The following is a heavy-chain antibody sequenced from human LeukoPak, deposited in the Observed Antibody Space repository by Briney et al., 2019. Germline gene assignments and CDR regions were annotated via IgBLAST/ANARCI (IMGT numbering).Heavy chain of an antibody. CDR2: ISGSGGST. D-gene: IGHD2-15*01. Sequence: PGGSLRLSCAASGFTFRSYAMSWVRQAPGKGLEWVSAISGSGGSTYYADSVKGRFTISRDNSKNTLYLQMNSLGAEDTAVYYCAKGGQDYCSGGSCYPYYYYGMDVWGQGTTVTVSS. J-gene: IGHJ6*02. CDR3: AKGGQDYCSGGSCYPYYYYGMDV. CDR1: GFTFRSYA. V-gene: IGHV3-23*01.